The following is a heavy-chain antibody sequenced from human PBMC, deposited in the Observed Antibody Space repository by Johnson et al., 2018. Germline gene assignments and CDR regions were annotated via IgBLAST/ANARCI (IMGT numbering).Heavy chain of an antibody. CDR2: INHSGRT. J-gene: IGHJ3*02. V-gene: IGHV4-34*01. CDR3: ATIKTPVITGAFDI. CDR1: GGSFSGFY. Sequence: QVQLQQWGARLLKPSETLSLTCAVYGGSFSGFYWSWIRQPPGKGLEWIGEINHSGRTNYTPSLKSRVTISLDTSKNQFSLKLRSVTAADTAVYYCATIKTPVITGAFDIWGQGTMVTVSS. D-gene: IGHD4-17*01.